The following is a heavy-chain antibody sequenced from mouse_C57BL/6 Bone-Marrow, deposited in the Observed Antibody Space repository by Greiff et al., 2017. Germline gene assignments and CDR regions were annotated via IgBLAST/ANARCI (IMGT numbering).Heavy chain of an antibody. D-gene: IGHD1-1*01. CDR3: TSYYGSSPYGYFDV. Sequence: VQLQQSGAELVRPGASVKLSCTASGFNIKDYYMHWVKQRPEQGLEWIGRIDPEDGDTEYAPKFQGKATMTADTSSNTAYLQLSSLTSEDTAVYYWTSYYGSSPYGYFDVWGTGTTVTVSS. CDR1: GFNIKDYY. CDR2: IDPEDGDT. J-gene: IGHJ1*03. V-gene: IGHV14-1*01.